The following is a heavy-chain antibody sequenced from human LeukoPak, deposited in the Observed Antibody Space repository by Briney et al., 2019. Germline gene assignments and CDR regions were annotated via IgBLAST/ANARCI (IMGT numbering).Heavy chain of an antibody. Sequence: GGSLRLSCAASGFTFSDYNMRWIRQAPGKGLEWVSSISRSGSTKYYADSVKGRFTISRDNAKNSLYLQMNSLRAEDTAVYYCARDQLGAFDIWGQGTMVTVSS. V-gene: IGHV3-11*04. CDR1: GFTFSDYN. CDR2: ISRSGSTK. D-gene: IGHD2-2*01. J-gene: IGHJ3*02. CDR3: ARDQLGAFDI.